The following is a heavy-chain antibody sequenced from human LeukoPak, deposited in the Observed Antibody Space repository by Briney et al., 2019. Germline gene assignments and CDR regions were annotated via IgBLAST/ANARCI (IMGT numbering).Heavy chain of an antibody. Sequence: GGSLRLSCAASGFTFSSYAMHWARQAPGKGLEWVAVISYDGSNKYYADSVKGRFTISRDNSKNTLYLQMNSLRAEDTAVYYCARDYYDSFDYWGQGTLVTVSS. J-gene: IGHJ4*02. CDR3: ARDYYDSFDY. CDR2: ISYDGSNK. CDR1: GFTFSSYA. D-gene: IGHD3-22*01. V-gene: IGHV3-30*04.